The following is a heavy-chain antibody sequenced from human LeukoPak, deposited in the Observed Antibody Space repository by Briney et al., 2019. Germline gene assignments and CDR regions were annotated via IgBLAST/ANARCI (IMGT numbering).Heavy chain of an antibody. CDR2: ISYNGGST. CDR3: ARRFAAQQAFVDV. J-gene: IGHJ6*04. V-gene: IGHV3-64*01. Sequence: GGSLRLSCAASGFTFSNYAMHWVRQAPGKGLEYVSAISYNGGSTYYANSVKGRFTISRDNSKNTLYLQMGSLIAEDMAVYYCARRFAAQQAFVDVWGKGTTVTISS. D-gene: IGHD3-3*02. CDR1: GFTFSNYA.